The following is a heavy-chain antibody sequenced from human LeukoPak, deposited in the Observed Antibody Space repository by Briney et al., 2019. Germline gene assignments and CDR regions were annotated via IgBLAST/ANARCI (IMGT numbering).Heavy chain of an antibody. CDR1: GYTFTSYA. V-gene: IGHV1-2*02. J-gene: IGHJ4*02. D-gene: IGHD2-8*01. CDR3: ARAYCTTDSCFFYFES. CDR2: MNPKSGGT. Sequence: ASVKVSCKASGYTFTSYAMNWVRQAPGQGLEWMGWMNPKSGGTNYARTFEGRVTMTRDTSINTAYMELTRLRFDDTAVYFCARAYCTTDSCFFYFESWGQGTLVTVTS.